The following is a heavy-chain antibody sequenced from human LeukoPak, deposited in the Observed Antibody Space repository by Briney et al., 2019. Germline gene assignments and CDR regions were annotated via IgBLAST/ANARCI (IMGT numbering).Heavy chain of an antibody. V-gene: IGHV4-4*07. CDR2: TSTSGTT. CDR3: ARDGTHNWFDP. D-gene: IGHD1-26*01. CDR1: GASISSYY. J-gene: IGHJ5*02. Sequence: SETLSFTCSVSGASISSYYWSWIRQPAGSGREWIGRTSTSGTTNYNPSLKRRVSMSVDTSKNQFSLKLTSVTAADTAVYYCARDGTHNWFDPWGQGTLVTVSS.